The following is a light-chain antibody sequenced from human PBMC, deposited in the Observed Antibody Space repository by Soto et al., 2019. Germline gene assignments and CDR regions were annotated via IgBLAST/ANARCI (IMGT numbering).Light chain of an antibody. CDR3: QQLNSYPRT. CDR2: AAS. V-gene: IGKV1-9*01. CDR1: QGISSY. J-gene: IGKJ3*01. Sequence: DIQLTQSPSFLSASVGDRVTMTGRASQGISSYLAWYQQKPGKAPKLLIYAASTLQSGVPSRFSGSGSGTEFTLTISSLQPEDFATYYCQQLNSYPRTFGPGTKVD.